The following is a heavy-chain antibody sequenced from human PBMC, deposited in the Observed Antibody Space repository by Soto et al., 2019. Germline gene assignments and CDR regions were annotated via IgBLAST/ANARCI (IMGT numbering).Heavy chain of an antibody. D-gene: IGHD2-21*02. CDR2: IWYDGSNK. Sequence: QVQLVESGGGVVQPGRSLRLSCAASGFTFSSYGMHWVRQAPGEGLEWVAVIWYDGSNKYYADSVKGRFTISRDNSKKTVYLQMNGLRAEDTAVYYCARGWCCGGDCYEWYFDLWGRGTLVTVSS. CDR3: ARGWCCGGDCYEWYFDL. J-gene: IGHJ2*01. CDR1: GFTFSSYG. V-gene: IGHV3-33*01.